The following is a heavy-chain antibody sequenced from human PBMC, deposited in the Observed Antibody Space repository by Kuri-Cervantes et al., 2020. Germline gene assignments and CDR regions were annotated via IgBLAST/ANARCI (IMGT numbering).Heavy chain of an antibody. CDR3: ARAPRTGYSSSWYRDYYYYGMDV. D-gene: IGHD6-13*01. J-gene: IGHJ6*02. Sequence: GSLRLSCAVFGGSFSDYFWTWIRQTPGMGLEWIGEINHRGRTNYNPSLKSRVTISVDTSKNQFSLKVTSVTAADTAVYYCARAPRTGYSSSWYRDYYYYGMDVWGQGTTVTVSS. CDR2: INHRGRT. CDR1: GGSFSDYF. V-gene: IGHV4-34*01.